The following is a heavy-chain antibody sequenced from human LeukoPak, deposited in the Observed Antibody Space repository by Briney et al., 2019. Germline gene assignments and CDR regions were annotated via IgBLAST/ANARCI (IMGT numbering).Heavy chain of an antibody. CDR3: ARVFCGGDCYYYYYYYMDV. D-gene: IGHD2-21*02. Sequence: SETLSLTCAVYGGSFSGYYWSWIRQPPGKGLEWIGEINHSGSTNYNPSLKSRVTISVDTSKNQFSLKLSSVTAADTAVCYCARVFCGGDCYYYYYYYMDVWGKGTTVTVSS. CDR2: INHSGST. CDR1: GGSFSGYY. J-gene: IGHJ6*03. V-gene: IGHV4-34*01.